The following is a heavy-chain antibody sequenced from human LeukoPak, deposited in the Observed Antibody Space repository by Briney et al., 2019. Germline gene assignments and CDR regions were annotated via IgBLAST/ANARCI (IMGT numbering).Heavy chain of an antibody. V-gene: IGHV6-1*01. CDR2: TYYRSKWYT. Sequence: QTLSLTCAISGDSVSSTNTAWNWISQSPSRGLEWLGRTYYRSKWYTDYAVSVKSRITINPDTSKNQFSLQLNSLTPEDTAVYYCARGWGFDFWGQGTLVTVSS. CDR1: GDSVSSTNTA. CDR3: ARGWGFDF. D-gene: IGHD7-27*01. J-gene: IGHJ4*02.